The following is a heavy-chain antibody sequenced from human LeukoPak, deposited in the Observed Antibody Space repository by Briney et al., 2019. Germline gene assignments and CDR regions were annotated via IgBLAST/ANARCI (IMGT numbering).Heavy chain of an antibody. CDR2: ISYDGSNK. J-gene: IGHJ4*02. CDR3: ARGRDGLLGYFDY. Sequence: HPGGSLRLSCAASGFTFSNYAMHWVRQAPGKGLEWVAVISYDGSNKYYADSVKGRFTISRDNSKNTLYLQMNSLRPEDTAMYYCARGRDGLLGYFDYWGQGTLVTVSS. D-gene: IGHD5-24*01. CDR1: GFTFSNYA. V-gene: IGHV3-30*04.